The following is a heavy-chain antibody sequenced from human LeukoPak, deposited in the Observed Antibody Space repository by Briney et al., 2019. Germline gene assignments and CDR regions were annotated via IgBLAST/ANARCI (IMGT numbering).Heavy chain of an antibody. Sequence: GGSLRLSCAASGCTFSSYWMSWVRQAPGKGLEWVANIKQDGSEKYYVDSVKGRFTISRDNAKNSLYLQMNSLRAEDTAVYYCARGYCSGGSCFDYWGQGTLVTVSS. CDR2: IKQDGSEK. CDR1: GCTFSSYW. V-gene: IGHV3-7*04. J-gene: IGHJ4*02. D-gene: IGHD2-15*01. CDR3: ARGYCSGGSCFDY.